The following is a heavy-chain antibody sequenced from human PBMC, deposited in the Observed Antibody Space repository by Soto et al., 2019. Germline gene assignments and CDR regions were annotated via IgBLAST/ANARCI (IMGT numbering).Heavy chain of an antibody. CDR3: ASRPGFDPDYFDY. V-gene: IGHV3-23*01. J-gene: IGHJ4*02. CDR1: GFTFSSQG. CDR2: ISGSGEHT. Sequence: EVQLLESGGGLVQPGGSLRLSCAGSGFTFSSQGMAWIRLAPGKGLEWVSAISGSGEHTYYADNVKGRFTISRDNSNNILSLPMNSLRGEDTALYHCASRPGFDPDYFDYWGQGTLVTVSS.